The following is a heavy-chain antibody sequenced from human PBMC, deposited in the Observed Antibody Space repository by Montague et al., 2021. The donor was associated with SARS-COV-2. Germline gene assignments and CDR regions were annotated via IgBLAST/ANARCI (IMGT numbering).Heavy chain of an antibody. J-gene: IGHJ4*02. CDR1: GDSVVELRRR. V-gene: IGHV6-1*01. D-gene: IGHD6-13*01. CDR2: FYLKKKRYY. CDR3: ARDPRYSLSWSFDY. Sequence: CAISGDSVVELRRRSEEHTSELQSQPKWYGGFYLKKKRYYDYAVSVKSRMTISPDTSKNQFSLQLSSVTPEDRAVYYCARDPRYSLSWSFDYWGQGTLVTVSS.